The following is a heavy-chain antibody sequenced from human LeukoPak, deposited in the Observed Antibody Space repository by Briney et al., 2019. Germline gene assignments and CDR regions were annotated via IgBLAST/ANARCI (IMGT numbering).Heavy chain of an antibody. V-gene: IGHV1-2*02. Sequence: ASVKVSCKASGYTFTGYYMHWVRQAPGQGLEWMGWINPNSGGTNYAQKFQGRVTMTRDTSISTAYMELSRLRSDDTAVYYCAREGSLTYDSSGGDAFDIWGQGTMVTVSS. J-gene: IGHJ3*02. CDR3: AREGSLTYDSSGGDAFDI. CDR2: INPNSGGT. CDR1: GYTFTGYY. D-gene: IGHD3-22*01.